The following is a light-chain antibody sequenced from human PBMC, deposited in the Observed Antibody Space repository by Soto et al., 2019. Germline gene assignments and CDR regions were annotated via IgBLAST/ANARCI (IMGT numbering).Light chain of an antibody. J-gene: IGKJ1*01. CDR1: QSVSSSY. V-gene: IGKV3-20*01. CDR3: HQYGSSSWT. CDR2: GAS. Sequence: IVLTQSPATVSVSPGERATLSCRASQSVSSSYLAWYQQKPGQAPRLLIYGASSRATGIPDRFSGSGSGTDFTLTISRLEPEDFAVYYCHQYGSSSWTFGQGTKVDIK.